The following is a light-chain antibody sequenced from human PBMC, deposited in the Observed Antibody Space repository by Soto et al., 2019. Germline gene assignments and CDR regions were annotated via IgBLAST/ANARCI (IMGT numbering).Light chain of an antibody. V-gene: IGKV3-11*01. CDR3: HQRQSWPRT. J-gene: IGKJ1*01. Sequence: EIVLTQSPATLSSFPGDRVTLSCRASQYITTRLAWYQHRPGQSPRLLIDQTSLRAAGIPARFSASGSGTDFTLTISDVQPEDFALYYCHQRQSWPRTFGQGTKVDI. CDR2: QTS. CDR1: QYITTR.